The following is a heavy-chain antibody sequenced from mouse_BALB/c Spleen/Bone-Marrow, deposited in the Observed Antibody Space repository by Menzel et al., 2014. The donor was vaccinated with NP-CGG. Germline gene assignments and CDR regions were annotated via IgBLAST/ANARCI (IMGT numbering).Heavy chain of an antibody. J-gene: IGHJ3*01. CDR2: ILPGSGST. V-gene: IGHV1-9*01. Sequence: VQVVESGAELMKPGASVKISCKATGYTFSSYWIEWVKQRPGHGLEWIGEILPGSGSTNYNGKFKGKATFTADTSSNTTYMQLSSLTSEDSAVYYCATARATWFAYWGQGTLVTVSA. CDR3: ATARATWFAY. D-gene: IGHD3-2*01. CDR1: GYTFSSYW.